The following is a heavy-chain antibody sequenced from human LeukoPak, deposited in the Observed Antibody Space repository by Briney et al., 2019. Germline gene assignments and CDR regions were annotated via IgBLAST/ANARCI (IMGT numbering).Heavy chain of an antibody. CDR1: GFTLSSYN. D-gene: IGHD6-19*01. CDR2: ISGSGGST. Sequence: PGGSLRLSCVASGFTLSSYNIKWVRQAPGKGLEWVSAISGSGGSTYYADSVKGRFTISRDNAKNALYLQMNSLRGEDTAVYYCVARGGWARFDYWGQGTLVTVSS. J-gene: IGHJ4*02. V-gene: IGHV3-21*01. CDR3: VARGGWARFDY.